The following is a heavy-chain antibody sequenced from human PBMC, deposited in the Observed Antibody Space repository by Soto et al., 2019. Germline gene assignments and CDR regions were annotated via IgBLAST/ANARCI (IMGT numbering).Heavy chain of an antibody. J-gene: IGHJ4*02. V-gene: IGHV4-31*03. CDR1: GGSISSGGYY. CDR2: IYYSGST. Sequence: QVQLQESGPGLVKPSQTLSLTCTVSGGSISSGGYYWSWIRQHPGKGLEWIGYIYYSGSTYYNPSLKSRVTTSVDTSKNQFSLKLSSVTAADTAVYYCARGGNYYDSSGYYLRSWGQGTLVTVSS. CDR3: ARGGNYYDSSGYYLRS. D-gene: IGHD3-22*01.